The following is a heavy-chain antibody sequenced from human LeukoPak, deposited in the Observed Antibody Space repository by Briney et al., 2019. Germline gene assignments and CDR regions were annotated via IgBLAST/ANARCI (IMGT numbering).Heavy chain of an antibody. J-gene: IGHJ4*02. V-gene: IGHV1-3*01. D-gene: IGHD1-1*01. CDR2: IYADNGKK. CDR1: RYTLTNYA. CDR3: AREWKRGGSHHDY. Sequence: ASVTVSCKACRYTLTNYAIHWVRQAPRQRVDGMGWIYADNGKKEYSQKFQGRVTNTRDTSASTAYLDLSGLRSQDTAVYYCAREWKRGGSHHDYWGQGTLVTVSS.